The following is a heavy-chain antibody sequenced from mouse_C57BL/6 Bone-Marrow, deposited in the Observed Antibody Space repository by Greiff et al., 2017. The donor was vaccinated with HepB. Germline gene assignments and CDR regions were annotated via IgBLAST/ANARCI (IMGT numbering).Heavy chain of an antibody. CDR3: TRSSSYREFDY. CDR1: GFTFSNYW. Sequence: EVKVEESGGGLVQPGGSMKLSCVASGFTFSNYWMNWVRQSPEKGLEWVAQIRLKSDNYATHYAESVKGRFTISRDDSKSSVYLQMNNLRAEDTGIYYCTRSSSYREFDYWGQGTTLTVSS. D-gene: IGHD1-1*01. J-gene: IGHJ2*01. V-gene: IGHV6-3*01. CDR2: IRLKSDNYAT.